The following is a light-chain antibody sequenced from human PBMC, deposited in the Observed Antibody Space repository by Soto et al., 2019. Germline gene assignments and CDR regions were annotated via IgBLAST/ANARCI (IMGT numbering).Light chain of an antibody. J-gene: IGKJ1*01. CDR2: GAS. CDR3: QQYNNWRT. Sequence: EILMTQSPATLSVSPGERVTLSCRAGQGVTTNFAWYQQKPGQAPRLLIYGASTRATGIPARFSGSGSGTEFTLTISSLQSEDFAVYYCQQYNNWRTFGQGTKVDIK. CDR1: QGVTTN. V-gene: IGKV3-15*01.